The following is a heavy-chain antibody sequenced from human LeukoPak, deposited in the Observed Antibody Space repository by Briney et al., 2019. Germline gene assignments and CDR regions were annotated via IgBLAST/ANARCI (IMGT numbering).Heavy chain of an antibody. CDR2: ISSSSSYI. V-gene: IGHV3-21*01. J-gene: IGHJ6*03. CDR3: ASEDIVATIIPEDYYYYMDV. Sequence: PGGSLRLSCAASGFTFSSYSMNWVRQAPGKGLEWVSSISSSSSYIYYADSVKGRFTISRDNAKNSLYLQMNSLRAEDTAVYYCASEDIVATIIPEDYYYYMDVWGKGTTVTVSS. D-gene: IGHD5-12*01. CDR1: GFTFSSYS.